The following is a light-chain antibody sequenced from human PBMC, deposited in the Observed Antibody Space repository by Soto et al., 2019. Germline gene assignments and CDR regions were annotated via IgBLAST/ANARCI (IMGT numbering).Light chain of an antibody. J-gene: IGLJ2*01. Sequence: QSALTQPASVSGSPGQSITISCTGTSSDVGSYNLVSWYQQHPGKAPQLMIYEGSKRPSGVSNRFSGSTSGNTASLTISGLQAEDEADYHCCSYAGSSVVFGGGTKLTVL. CDR2: EGS. CDR1: SSDVGSYNL. V-gene: IGLV2-23*01. CDR3: CSYAGSSVV.